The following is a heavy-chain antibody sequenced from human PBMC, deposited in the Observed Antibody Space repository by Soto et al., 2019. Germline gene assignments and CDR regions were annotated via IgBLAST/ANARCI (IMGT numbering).Heavy chain of an antibody. Sequence: LRLSCGASGFKFTTYGMHCVRQASGKGLEWVAAISYDGSNKDYSDSVKGRFTISRENSTYTLFLQMNSLRPDDTAVYFCARGPYVDTSNDIDYWGQGTRVTVSS. CDR3: ARGPYVDTSNDIDY. CDR1: GFKFTTYG. V-gene: IGHV3-30*03. CDR2: ISYDGSNK. J-gene: IGHJ4*02. D-gene: IGHD5-18*01.